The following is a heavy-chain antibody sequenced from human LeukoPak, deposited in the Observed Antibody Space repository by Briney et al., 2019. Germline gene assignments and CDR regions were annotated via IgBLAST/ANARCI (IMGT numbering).Heavy chain of an antibody. Sequence: PGGSLTLSCADSGFTFRSYEMNWVRQAPGKGLEWIAYLSSSGSAFSYADSVKGRFTIARDSSKNILYLQMNSLRAEDTAVYYCAKDRCSNGIGCYYYYMDVWGKGTTVTISS. J-gene: IGHJ6*03. D-gene: IGHD2-8*01. V-gene: IGHV3-48*03. CDR1: GFTFRSYE. CDR2: LSSSGSAF. CDR3: AKDRCSNGIGCYYYYMDV.